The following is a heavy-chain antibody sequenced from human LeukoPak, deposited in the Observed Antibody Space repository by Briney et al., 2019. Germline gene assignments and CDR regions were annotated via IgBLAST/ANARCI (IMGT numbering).Heavy chain of an antibody. D-gene: IGHD3-3*01. CDR2: INPSGGST. Sequence: AASVKVSCKASGYTFTSYYMHWVRQAPGQGLEWMGIINPSGGSTSYAQKFQGRVTMTRDTSTSTVYMELSSLRSEDTAVYYCASPKRSGHYYYYGMDVWGQGTTVTVSS. V-gene: IGHV1-46*01. CDR3: ASPKRSGHYYYYGMDV. J-gene: IGHJ6*02. CDR1: GYTFTSYY.